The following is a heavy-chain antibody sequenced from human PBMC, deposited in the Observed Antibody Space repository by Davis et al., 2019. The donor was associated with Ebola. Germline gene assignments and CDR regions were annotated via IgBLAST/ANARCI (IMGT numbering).Heavy chain of an antibody. CDR3: AKDERGYSYGYLGY. CDR1: GFTFSSYS. J-gene: IGHJ4*02. Sequence: GESLKISCAASGFTFSSYSMNWVRQAPGKGLEWVAVISYDGSNKYYADSVKGRFTISRDNSKNTLYLQMNSLRAEDTAVYYCAKDERGYSYGYLGYWGQGTLVTVSS. V-gene: IGHV3-30*18. CDR2: ISYDGSNK. D-gene: IGHD5-18*01.